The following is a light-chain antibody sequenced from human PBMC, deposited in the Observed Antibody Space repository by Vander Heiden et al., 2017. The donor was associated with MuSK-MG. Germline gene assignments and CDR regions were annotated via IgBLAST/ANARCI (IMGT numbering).Light chain of an antibody. Sequence: SYELPQPPPVSVSPGQTASITCSGDKLGDKYACWYQQKPGPSPLLVIYQASKRPSGIPERFSGSNSGNTATLTISRTQAMDEADYYCQAWDSSHVVFGGGTKLTVL. CDR2: QAS. CDR3: QAWDSSHVV. CDR1: KLGDKY. J-gene: IGLJ2*01. V-gene: IGLV3-1*01.